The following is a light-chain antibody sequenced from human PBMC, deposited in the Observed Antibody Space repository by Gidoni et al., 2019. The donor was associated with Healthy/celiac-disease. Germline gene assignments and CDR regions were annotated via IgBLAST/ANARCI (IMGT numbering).Light chain of an antibody. CDR1: QSVSSN. V-gene: IGKV3-15*01. CDR3: QQYNNWSCS. J-gene: IGKJ2*04. CDR2: GAS. Sequence: EIVMTPSPATLSVSPGERATLSCRASQSVSSNLAWYQQKPGQAPRLLIYGASTRATGIPARFSGSGSGTEFTLTISSLQSEDFAVYYCQQYNNWSCSFGQGTKLEIK.